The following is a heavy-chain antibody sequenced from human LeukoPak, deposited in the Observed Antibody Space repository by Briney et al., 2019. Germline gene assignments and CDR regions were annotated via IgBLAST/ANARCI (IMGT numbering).Heavy chain of an antibody. CDR3: ASQTYYDFWSGYPHHTNQFDP. CDR1: GFTFSSYW. CDR2: IKQDGSEK. J-gene: IGHJ5*02. Sequence: PGGSLRLSCAASGFTFSSYWMSWVRQAPGKGLEWVANIKQDGSEKYYVDSVKGRFTISRDNAKNSLYLQMNSLRAEDTAVYYCASQTYYDFWSGYPHHTNQFDPWGQGTLVTVSS. D-gene: IGHD3-3*01. V-gene: IGHV3-7*03.